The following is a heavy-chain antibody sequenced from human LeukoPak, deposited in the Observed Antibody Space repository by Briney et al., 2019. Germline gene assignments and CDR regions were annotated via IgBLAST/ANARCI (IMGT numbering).Heavy chain of an antibody. V-gene: IGHV3-30*19. Sequence: GGSLRLSCAASGFTFSSYGMHWVRQAPGKGLEWVAIISYDGNDKYYTDSVKGRFTISRDKSKNTLYLQMNSLRAEDTAVYYCARNRDTAMGLWGQGTLVTVSS. CDR2: ISYDGNDK. D-gene: IGHD5-18*01. J-gene: IGHJ4*02. CDR3: ARNRDTAMGL. CDR1: GFTFSSYG.